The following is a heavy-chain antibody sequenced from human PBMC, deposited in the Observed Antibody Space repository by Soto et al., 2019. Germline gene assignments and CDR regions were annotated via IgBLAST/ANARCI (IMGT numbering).Heavy chain of an antibody. D-gene: IGHD2-8*01. CDR2: INPNTGNT. V-gene: IGHV1-8*01. Sequence: QVQLVQSGAEVRKPGASVKVSCRASGYSFKSYDLNWVRQVAGQGLEWLGWINPNTGNTGYAQNFQGRVTMTRDTSRSTVYLELSSLRSEDTAVYYCARGVEENGGGHWGQGTLVTVSS. CDR3: ARGVEENGGGH. J-gene: IGHJ4*02. CDR1: GYSFKSYD.